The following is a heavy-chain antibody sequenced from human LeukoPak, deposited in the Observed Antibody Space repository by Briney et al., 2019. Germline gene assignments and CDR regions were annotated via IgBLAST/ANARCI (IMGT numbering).Heavy chain of an antibody. J-gene: IGHJ4*02. D-gene: IGHD5-18*01. CDR3: ARGGEIWLHFDY. CDR2: VYYSGST. Sequence: PSETLSLTCSVSGASFSDYYWSWVRQPPGKGLEWIGYVYYSGSTYYNPSLKSRVTISVDTSKNQFSLKLSSVTAADTAVYYCARGGEIWLHFDYWGQGTLVTVSS. V-gene: IGHV4-59*12. CDR1: GASFSDYY.